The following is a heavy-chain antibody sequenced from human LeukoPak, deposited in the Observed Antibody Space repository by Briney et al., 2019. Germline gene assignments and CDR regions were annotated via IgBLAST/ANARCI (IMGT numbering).Heavy chain of an antibody. Sequence: GASVKVSCKASGGTFSSYAISWVRQAPGQGLEWTGGIIPIFGTANYAQKFQGRVTITADKSTSTAYMELSSLRSEDTAVYYCARGPYYYDSSGFGIPYYFDYWGQGTLVTVSS. J-gene: IGHJ4*02. CDR3: ARGPYYYDSSGFGIPYYFDY. D-gene: IGHD3-22*01. V-gene: IGHV1-69*06. CDR2: IIPIFGTA. CDR1: GGTFSSYA.